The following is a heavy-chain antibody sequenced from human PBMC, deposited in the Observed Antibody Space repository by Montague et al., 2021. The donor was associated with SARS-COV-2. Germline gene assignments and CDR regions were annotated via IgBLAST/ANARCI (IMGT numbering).Heavy chain of an antibody. CDR3: ARGDDNDCTFSYAYGRLSRYWYYWLDF. D-gene: IGHD5-12*01. V-gene: IGHV4-34*01. CDR2: INHSGST. J-gene: IGHJ6*02. CDR1: GWSFIAYY. Sequence: SETLSLTCAVYGWSFIAYYWSWIRQSPGKGLEWIGEINHSGSTTYNPSLKSRVTISVDTSKTQFSLKLTSMTAADTAVYYCARGDDNDCTFSYAYGRLSRYWYYWLDFWGPGTMVAVSS.